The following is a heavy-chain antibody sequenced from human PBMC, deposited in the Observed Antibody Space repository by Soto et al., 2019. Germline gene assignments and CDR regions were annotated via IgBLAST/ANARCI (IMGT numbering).Heavy chain of an antibody. CDR1: WDTFRSSS. D-gene: IGHD2-21*01. CDR2: TIPLLEPT. Sequence: QAQLMQSGAVVKMPGSSLKVSCQPSWDTFRSSSIIWVRQAPGQGLEYMATTIPLLEPTYYADAFEGRVTLPPDRYTKMVYMEVLSPNPHDTAVYFRARAGLRQPHNPYLDCGVDVWGQGTRVTVSS. CDR3: ARAGLRQPHNPYLDCGVDV. J-gene: IGHJ6*02. V-gene: IGHV1-69*08.